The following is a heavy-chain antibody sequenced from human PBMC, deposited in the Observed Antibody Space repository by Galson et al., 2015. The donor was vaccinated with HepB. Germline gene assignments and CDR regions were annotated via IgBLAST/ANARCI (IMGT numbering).Heavy chain of an antibody. CDR3: ARDYYDSSGNWFGP. V-gene: IGHV3-74*01. J-gene: IGHJ5*02. Sequence: SLRLSCAASGFTFSSYWMHWVRQAPGKGLVWVSRIKGDGSSTTYADSVKGRFTISRDNAKNTLYLQMNSLRAEDTAVYYCARDYYDSSGNWFGPWGQGTLVTVSS. CDR1: GFTFSSYW. D-gene: IGHD3-22*01. CDR2: IKGDGSST.